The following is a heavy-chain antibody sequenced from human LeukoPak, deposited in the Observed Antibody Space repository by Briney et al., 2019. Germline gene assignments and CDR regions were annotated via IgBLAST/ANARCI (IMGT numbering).Heavy chain of an antibody. Sequence: GGSLRLSCAASGFVFDDYGMSWVRHAPGKGLEWVSGLSWNGGSTGYADSVKGRSTISRDNVKNTLYLQMNSLRAEDTALYYCTRYTRVEGLDLWGRGTLVTVSS. D-gene: IGHD1-14*01. J-gene: IGHJ5*02. CDR1: GFVFDDYG. CDR2: LSWNGGST. CDR3: TRYTRVEGLDL. V-gene: IGHV3-20*04.